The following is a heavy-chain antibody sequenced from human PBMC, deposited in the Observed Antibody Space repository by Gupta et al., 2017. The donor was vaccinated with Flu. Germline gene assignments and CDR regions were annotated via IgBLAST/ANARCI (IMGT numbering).Heavy chain of an antibody. Sequence: EVQLVESGGGLVKPGGSLRLSCAASGFTFSSYSMNWVRQAPGKGLEWVSSISSSSSYIYYADSVKGRFTISRDNAKNSLYLQMNSLRAEDTAVYYCARSGMDYYDSSGPWPRDDYWGQGTLVTVSS. D-gene: IGHD3-22*01. CDR3: ARSGMDYYDSSGPWPRDDY. CDR2: ISSSSSYI. V-gene: IGHV3-21*01. CDR1: GFTFSSYS. J-gene: IGHJ4*02.